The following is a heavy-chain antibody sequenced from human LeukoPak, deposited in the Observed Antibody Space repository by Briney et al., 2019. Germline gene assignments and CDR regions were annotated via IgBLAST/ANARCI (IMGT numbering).Heavy chain of an antibody. CDR1: GGTFSSYA. CDR2: IIPIFGTA. J-gene: IGHJ4*02. V-gene: IGHV1-69*06. Sequence: ASVKVSCKASGGTFSSYAISWVRQAPGQGLEWMGGIIPIFGTANYAQKFQGRVTITADKSTSTAYMELSSLRSEDTAVYYCASCSGGSCYANFDYWGQGTLVTVSS. D-gene: IGHD2-15*01. CDR3: ASCSGGSCYANFDY.